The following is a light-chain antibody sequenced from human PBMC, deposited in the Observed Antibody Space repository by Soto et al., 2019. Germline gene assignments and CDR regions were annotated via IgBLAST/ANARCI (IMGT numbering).Light chain of an antibody. CDR3: CSYAGSSV. CDR1: SSDVGSYNL. CDR2: EGS. Sequence: QSVLTQPASVSGSPGQSITISCTGTSSDVGSYNLVSWYQQHPGKAPKLMIYEGSKRPSGVSNRFSGSKSGNTASLTISGLQAEDEADYYCCSYAGSSVFGTGNKVTVL. V-gene: IGLV2-23*01. J-gene: IGLJ1*01.